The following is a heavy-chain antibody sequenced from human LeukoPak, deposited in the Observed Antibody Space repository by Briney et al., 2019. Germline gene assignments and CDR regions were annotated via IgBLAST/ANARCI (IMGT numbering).Heavy chain of an antibody. CDR1: GFTLTSSA. CDR2: ISGSGGST. CDR3: AKTSAYADYVDY. J-gene: IGHJ4*02. Sequence: GGSLSLSCAASGFTLTSSAMSWVRQARGKGLEWVSGISGSGGSTYYADSVKGRFTISRDNSKNTLYLQMNSLRAEDTAVYYCAKTSAYADYVDYWGQGTLGTVSS. V-gene: IGHV3-23*01. D-gene: IGHD2-21*01.